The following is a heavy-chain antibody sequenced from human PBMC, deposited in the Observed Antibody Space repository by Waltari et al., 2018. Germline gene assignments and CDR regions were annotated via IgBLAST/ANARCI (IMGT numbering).Heavy chain of an antibody. J-gene: IGHJ4*02. CDR1: WFTFNQYG. CDR2: RLDDGYNT. Sequence: QVQLVASGGGEVQPGRSLKLPCAASWFTFNQYGMHWVRQAPGKGVEWVAARLDDGYNTYYADAVRGRFTISRDNSKNTLDLQMDSLRAEDTAVYYCAKDVRTFGASDYWGQGTLVTVSS. V-gene: IGHV3-30*18. CDR3: AKDVRTFGASDY. D-gene: IGHD2-15*01.